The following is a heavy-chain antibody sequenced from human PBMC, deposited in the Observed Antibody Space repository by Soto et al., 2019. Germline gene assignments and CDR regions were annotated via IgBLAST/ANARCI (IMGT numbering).Heavy chain of an antibody. V-gene: IGHV4-39*01. CDR1: GGSISSSSYY. D-gene: IGHD3-10*01. CDR3: ARPKAGVRGVIHDAFDI. Sequence: QLQLQESGPGLVKPSETLSLTCTVSGGSISSSSYYWGWIRQPPGKGLEWIGSIYYSGSTYYNPSLKSRVTISVDTSKNQFSLKLSSVTAADTAVYYCARPKAGVRGVIHDAFDIWGQGTMVTVSS. CDR2: IYYSGST. J-gene: IGHJ3*02.